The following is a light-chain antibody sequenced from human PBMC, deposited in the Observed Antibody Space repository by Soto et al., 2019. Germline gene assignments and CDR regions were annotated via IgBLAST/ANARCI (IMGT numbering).Light chain of an antibody. J-gene: IGKJ1*01. V-gene: IGKV3-20*01. Sequence: EIVLTQSPGTLSWSPGEGATLSCRASQSVTSNYLAWYQQKPGQAPRLLIYGASSRATGIPDRFSGSGSGTDFTLTIIRLEPEDFAVFYCQQYGNSTGTFGQGTKVEIK. CDR1: QSVTSNY. CDR3: QQYGNSTGT. CDR2: GAS.